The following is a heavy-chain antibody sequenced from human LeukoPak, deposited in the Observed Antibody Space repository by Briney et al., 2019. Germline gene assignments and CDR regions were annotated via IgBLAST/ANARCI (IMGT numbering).Heavy chain of an antibody. V-gene: IGHV3-23*01. D-gene: IGHD6-13*01. CDR1: GFXFSSYV. Sequence: GGSLRLSCAASGFXFSSYVITWVRQAPGKGLEWVSGISGSGGSTYDADSVKGRFTVSRDNSKSTLYLQLNSLRVEDTAVYYCAKVDGVRAAPGRGRVDSWGQGTLVTVSS. CDR3: AKVDGVRAAPGRGRVDS. J-gene: IGHJ4*02. CDR2: ISGSGGST.